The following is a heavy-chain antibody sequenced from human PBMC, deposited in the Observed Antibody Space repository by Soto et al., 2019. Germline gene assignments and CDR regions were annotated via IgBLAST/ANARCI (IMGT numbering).Heavy chain of an antibody. CDR3: ARDRGYSSGWPLGAFDI. J-gene: IGHJ3*02. V-gene: IGHV1-18*04. CDR2: ISAYNGNT. CDR1: GYTFTSYG. D-gene: IGHD6-19*01. Sequence: QVQLVQSGAEVKKPGASVKVSCKASGYTFTSYGISWVRQAPGQGLEWMGWISAYNGNTNYAQKLQGRVTMTTDTPPSTAYMELRSLRSDDTAVYYCARDRGYSSGWPLGAFDIWGQGTMVTVSS.